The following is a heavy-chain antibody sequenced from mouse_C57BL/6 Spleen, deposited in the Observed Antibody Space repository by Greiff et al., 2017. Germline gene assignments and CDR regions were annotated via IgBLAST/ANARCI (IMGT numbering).Heavy chain of an antibody. CDR2: IYPGRGST. V-gene: IGHV1-55*01. J-gene: IGHJ2*01. CDR1: GYTFTSYW. CDR3: ARVPYDYQYYFDY. D-gene: IGHD2-4*01. Sequence: QVQLQQPGAELVKPGASVKMSCKASGYTFTSYWITWVKQRPGQGLEWIGDIYPGRGSTNYNKKFKSKATLTVDTSSSTAYMQLSSLTSEDSAVYYCARVPYDYQYYFDYWGQGTTLTVSS.